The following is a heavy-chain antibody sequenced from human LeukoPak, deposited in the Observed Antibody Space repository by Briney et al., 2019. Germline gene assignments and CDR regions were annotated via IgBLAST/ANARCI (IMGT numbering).Heavy chain of an antibody. CDR3: ARDFYTAMETTDFDY. CDR2: MNPNSGNT. CDR1: GYAFTSYD. Sequence: GASVKVSCKASGYAFTSYDINWVRQATGQGLEWMGWMNPNSGNTGYAQKFQGRVTMTRNTSISTAYMELSSLRSEDTAVYYCARDFYTAMETTDFDYWGQGTLVTVSS. D-gene: IGHD5-18*01. J-gene: IGHJ4*02. V-gene: IGHV1-8*01.